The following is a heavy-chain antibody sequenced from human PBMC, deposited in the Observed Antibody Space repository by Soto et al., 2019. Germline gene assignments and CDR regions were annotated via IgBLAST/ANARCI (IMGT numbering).Heavy chain of an antibody. J-gene: IGHJ3*01. CDR1: GFTFSNYW. CDR2: IRKDGTVE. Sequence: DVQLMESGGGLVQPGGSLRLSCAASGFTFSNYWMAWVRQTPGKGLQWVANIRKDGTVEHYLDSVEGRFSVSRDNARESLYLQMKSLRIEDTAVYYCARDANYRDTNVYYDVFDVWGQGTMVIVSS. V-gene: IGHV3-7*05. D-gene: IGHD3-16*02. CDR3: ARDANYRDTNVYYDVFDV.